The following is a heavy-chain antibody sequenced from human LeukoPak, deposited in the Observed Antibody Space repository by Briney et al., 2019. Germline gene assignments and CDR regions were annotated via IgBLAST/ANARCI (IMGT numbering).Heavy chain of an antibody. CDR2: ISGSGGST. D-gene: IGHD3-16*01. Sequence: PGGSLRLSCAASGFTFSGYWTSWVRQAPGKGLEWVSGISGSGGSTYYADSVKGRFTISRDNSKKMYLQMNSLRAEDTAVYYCAKEGPGGGGYFDYWGQGTLVTVSS. V-gene: IGHV3-23*01. J-gene: IGHJ4*02. CDR3: AKEGPGGGGYFDY. CDR1: GFTFSGYW.